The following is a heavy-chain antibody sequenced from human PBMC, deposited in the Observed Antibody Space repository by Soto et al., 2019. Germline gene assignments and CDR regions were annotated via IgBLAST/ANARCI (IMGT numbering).Heavy chain of an antibody. D-gene: IGHD2-2*01. CDR1: GYTFTGNY. Sequence: QVQLVQSGAEVKKPGASVKVSCKASGYTFTGNYMHWVRQAPGQGLEWMALINPTSGGTNYEQKFQGRVTMTWDTSISTAYMELSRLTSDDTALYYCARGYCSSTGCSHYFDYWGQGTLVTVSS. CDR2: INPTSGGT. CDR3: ARGYCSSTGCSHYFDY. V-gene: IGHV1-2*02. J-gene: IGHJ4*02.